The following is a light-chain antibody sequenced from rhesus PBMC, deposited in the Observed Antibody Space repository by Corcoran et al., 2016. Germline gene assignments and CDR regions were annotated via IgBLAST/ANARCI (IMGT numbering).Light chain of an antibody. CDR3: QETYNLWT. Sequence: IVMTQSPATLSLSPGETATISCRTSQSVSNFLAWYQQRPGQAPRLLIFRSSSRATGIPDRFIGSGSGTDFTLTISSLEPEDFAVYYCQETYNLWTFGLGTKVEIK. CDR1: QSVSNF. CDR2: RSS. V-gene: IGKV3-31*02. J-gene: IGKJ1*01.